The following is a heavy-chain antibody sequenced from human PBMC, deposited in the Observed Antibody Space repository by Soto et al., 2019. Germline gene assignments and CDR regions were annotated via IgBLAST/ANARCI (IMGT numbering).Heavy chain of an antibody. CDR3: AKDRKWKYSYDPFDY. CDR2: ISGSGGST. CDR1: GFTFSSYA. J-gene: IGHJ4*02. D-gene: IGHD5-18*01. Sequence: PGGSLRLSCAASGFTFSSYAMSWVRQAPGKGLEWVSAISGSGGSTYYADSLKGRFTISRDNSKNTLYLQMNSLRAEDTAVYYCAKDRKWKYSYDPFDYWGQGTLVTVSS. V-gene: IGHV3-23*01.